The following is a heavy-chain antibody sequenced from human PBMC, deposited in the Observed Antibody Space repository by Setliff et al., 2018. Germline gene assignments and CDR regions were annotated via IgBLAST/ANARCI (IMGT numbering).Heavy chain of an antibody. D-gene: IGHD4-17*01. J-gene: IGHJ5*02. V-gene: IGHV3-7*03. CDR3: ARDPTGDYVGAFDP. CDR2: IDPDGIGK. Sequence: PGGSLRLSCGASGFTYNNDWVSWVRQAPGKGLAWVANIDPDGIGKYYIDSVRGRFTISRDNSRNTLYLQMNSLRAEDTASYYCARDPTGDYVGAFDPWGQGILVTVSS. CDR1: GFTYNNDW.